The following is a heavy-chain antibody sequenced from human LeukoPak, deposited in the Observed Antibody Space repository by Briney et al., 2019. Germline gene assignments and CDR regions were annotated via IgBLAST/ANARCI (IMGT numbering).Heavy chain of an antibody. CDR1: GFTFSSYG. CDR2: IWYDGSNK. D-gene: IGHD4-17*01. CDR3: AREGVTSLRGGAFDI. J-gene: IGHJ3*02. V-gene: IGHV3-33*01. Sequence: GGSLRLSCAASGFTFSSYGMHWVRQAPGKGLEWVAVIWYDGSNKYYADSVKGRFTISRDNSKNTLYLQMNSLRAEDTAVYYCAREGVTSLRGGAFDIWGQGTIVTVSS.